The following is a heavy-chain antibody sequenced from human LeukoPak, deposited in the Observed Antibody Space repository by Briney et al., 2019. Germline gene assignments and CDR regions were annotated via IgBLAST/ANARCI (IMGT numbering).Heavy chain of an antibody. CDR2: IYYSGGT. CDR1: GGSISGYY. V-gene: IGHV4-59*12. Sequence: PSETLSLTCAVSGGSISGYYWSWIRQPPGKGLEGIGQIYYSGGTIYNPPLKGRVTISVDTTNNHLSLKMSSMTAEDKAVYYCARVDGGYCSGGFCYSHRFDPWGQGTLVTVSS. CDR3: ARVDGGYCSGGFCYSHRFDP. D-gene: IGHD2-15*01. J-gene: IGHJ5*02.